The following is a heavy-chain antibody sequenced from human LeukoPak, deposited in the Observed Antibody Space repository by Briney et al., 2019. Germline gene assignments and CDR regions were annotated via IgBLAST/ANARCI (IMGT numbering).Heavy chain of an antibody. Sequence: GGSLRLSCAASGFTFSSYSMNWVRQAQGKGLEWVSSISSSSYIYYGDSVKGRFTISRDNAKNSLYLQMNSLRAEDTAVYYCATETGYNYGFDHWGQGTLVTVSS. J-gene: IGHJ5*02. CDR3: ATETGYNYGFDH. CDR2: ISSSSYI. V-gene: IGHV3-21*01. D-gene: IGHD5-18*01. CDR1: GFTFSSYS.